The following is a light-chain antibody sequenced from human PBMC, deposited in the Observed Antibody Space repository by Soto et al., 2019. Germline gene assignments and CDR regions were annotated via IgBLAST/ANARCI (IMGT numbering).Light chain of an antibody. J-gene: IGLJ2*01. CDR3: SSNAGSNNLV. CDR2: EVS. Sequence: QSVLTQPPSASGTPGQSVTIPCTGTSSDFGDYNYVSWYQQHPGKAPKLMIYEVSRRPSGVPDRFSGSKSGNTASLTVSGRQAEDEADYYCSSNAGSNNLVFGGGTKLTVL. CDR1: SSDFGDYNY. V-gene: IGLV2-8*01.